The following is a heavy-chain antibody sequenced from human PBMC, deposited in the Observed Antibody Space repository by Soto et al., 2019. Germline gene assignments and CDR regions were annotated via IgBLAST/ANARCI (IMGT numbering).Heavy chain of an antibody. CDR1: GGSISSYY. CDR2: IYYSGST. D-gene: IGHD4-17*01. CDR3: ARGGAYGADDY. Sequence: QVQLQESGPGLVKPSETLSLTCTVSGGSISSYYWSWIRQPPGKGVGWIWYIYYSGSTNYNPSLKTRVPRSVDTSKNQFSLKLSAVTAADTAVYDGARGGAYGADDYWGQGTLVTVPS. V-gene: IGHV4-59*01. J-gene: IGHJ4*02.